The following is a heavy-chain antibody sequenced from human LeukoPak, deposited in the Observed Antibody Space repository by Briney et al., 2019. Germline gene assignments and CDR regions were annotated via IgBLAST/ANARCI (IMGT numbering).Heavy chain of an antibody. V-gene: IGHV4-4*07. D-gene: IGHD2-8*01. CDR3: ARELREDIVLMVYALWFDP. J-gene: IGHJ5*02. CDR1: GGSISSYY. CDR2: IYTSGST. Sequence: SETLSLTCTVSGGSISSYYWSWIRQPAGKGLEWIGRIYTSGSTNYNPSLKSRVTMSVDTSKNQFSLELSSVTAADTAVYYCARELREDIVLMVYALWFDPWGQGTLVTVSS.